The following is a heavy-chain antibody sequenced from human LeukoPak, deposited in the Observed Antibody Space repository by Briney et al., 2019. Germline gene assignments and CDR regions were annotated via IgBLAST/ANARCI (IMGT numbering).Heavy chain of an antibody. Sequence: SETLSLTCAVYGGSFSGYYWSWIRQPPGKGLEWIGEINHSGSTNYNPSLKSRVTISVDTSKNQFSLKLSSVTAADTAVYYCARVVRIGYSRLGTYYYYYMDVWGKGTTVTVSS. CDR2: INHSGST. D-gene: IGHD6-13*01. CDR1: GGSFSGYY. CDR3: ARVVRIGYSRLGTYYYYYMDV. V-gene: IGHV4-34*01. J-gene: IGHJ6*03.